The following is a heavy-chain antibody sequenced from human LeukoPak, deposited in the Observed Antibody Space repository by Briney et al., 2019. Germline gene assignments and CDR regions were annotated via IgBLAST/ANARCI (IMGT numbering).Heavy chain of an antibody. J-gene: IGHJ4*02. V-gene: IGHV3-30*01. D-gene: IGHD5-24*01. Sequence: GGSLRLSCAVSEFTFKHFVMHWVRQAPAKGLECVEVVSSYGNDGYYADSAKGRFTIPRDNYTNALYLQIDSLRAEDTAIYYCTRDAYNFNDFDYWGQGTLVSVSS. CDR3: TRDAYNFNDFDY. CDR2: VSSYGNDG. CDR1: EFTFKHFV.